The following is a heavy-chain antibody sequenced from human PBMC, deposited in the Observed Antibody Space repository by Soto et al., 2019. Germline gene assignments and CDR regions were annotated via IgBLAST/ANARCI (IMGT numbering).Heavy chain of an antibody. CDR1: GYTFTRYA. Sequence: GASVKVSCKASGYTFTRYAMHWVRQAPGQRLEWMGWINAGNGNTKYSQKFQGRVTITRDTSASTAYMELSSLRSEDTAVYYCARGLNVYYSDYWGQGTLVTVSS. J-gene: IGHJ4*02. V-gene: IGHV1-3*01. CDR2: INAGNGNT. CDR3: ARGLNVYYSDY. D-gene: IGHD3-10*01.